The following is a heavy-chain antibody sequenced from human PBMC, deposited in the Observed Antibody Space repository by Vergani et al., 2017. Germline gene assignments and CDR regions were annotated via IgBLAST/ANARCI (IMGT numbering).Heavy chain of an antibody. CDR2: IKQDGSEK. J-gene: IGHJ4*02. Sequence: EVKLVESGGGLVQPGGSLSLSCAASGFTFSSYWMSWVRQAPGKGLEWVANIKQDGSEKYYVDSVKGRFTITSDNAKNSLYLQMNSLRAEYSAVYYCARVDRYFDWLLSASFDYWGQGTLVTVSS. CDR3: ARVDRYFDWLLSASFDY. CDR1: GFTFSSYW. D-gene: IGHD3-9*01. V-gene: IGHV3-7*01.